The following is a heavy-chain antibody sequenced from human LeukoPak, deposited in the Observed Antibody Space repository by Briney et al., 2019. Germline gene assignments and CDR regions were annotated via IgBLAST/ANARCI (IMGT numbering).Heavy chain of an antibody. CDR3: AKLCSGVSCYWNY. CDR1: GFTFSSYA. J-gene: IGHJ4*01. V-gene: IGHV3-23*01. Sequence: PGASLRLSCAAAGFTFSSYAMSWVRQAPGKGLEWVSHISASGRTTDYADSVKGRFTISRDNSKNTVYLQMTRLRADNTAVYYCAKLCSGVSCYWNYWGQGTLVTVSS. D-gene: IGHD2-15*01. CDR2: ISASGRTT.